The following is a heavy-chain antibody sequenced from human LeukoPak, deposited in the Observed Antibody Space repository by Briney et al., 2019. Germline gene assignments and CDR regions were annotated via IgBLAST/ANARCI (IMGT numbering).Heavy chain of an antibody. CDR3: AREEGGEDPYYFDY. D-gene: IGHD2-21*01. J-gene: IGHJ4*02. CDR1: GGSISSSSYY. Sequence: PSETLSLTCTVSGGSISSSSYYWGWIRQPPGKGLEWIGSIYYSGSTYYNPSLKSRVTISVDTSKNQFSLKLSSVTAADTAVYYCAREEGGEDPYYFDYWGQGTLVTVSS. V-gene: IGHV4-39*07. CDR2: IYYSGST.